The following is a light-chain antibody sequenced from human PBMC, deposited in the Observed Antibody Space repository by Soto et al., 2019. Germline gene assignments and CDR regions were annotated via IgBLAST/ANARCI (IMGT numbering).Light chain of an antibody. Sequence: EIVMTQSPATLSLPPGERATLSCRASQSIDTRRIAWFQQKPGQAPRLLIYDTSSRVTGIPDRFSGSGSETDFTLKISRVEAEDVGVYHCMQALRAPPTFGQGTKVDIK. J-gene: IGKJ1*01. CDR2: DTS. CDR1: QSIDTRR. V-gene: IGKV3D-20*02. CDR3: MQALRAPPT.